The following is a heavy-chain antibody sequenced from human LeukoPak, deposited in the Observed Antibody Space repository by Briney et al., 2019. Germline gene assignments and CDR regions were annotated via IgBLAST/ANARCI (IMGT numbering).Heavy chain of an antibody. Sequence: PSETLSLTCAVYGGSFSGYYWSWIRQPPGKGLEWIGEINHSGSTNYNPSLKSRVTISVDTSKNQFSLKLSSVTAADTAVYCCASSSDTLTGYPTFDYWGQGTLVTVSS. CDR1: GGSFSGYY. D-gene: IGHD3-9*01. CDR2: INHSGST. J-gene: IGHJ4*02. CDR3: ASSSDTLTGYPTFDY. V-gene: IGHV4-34*01.